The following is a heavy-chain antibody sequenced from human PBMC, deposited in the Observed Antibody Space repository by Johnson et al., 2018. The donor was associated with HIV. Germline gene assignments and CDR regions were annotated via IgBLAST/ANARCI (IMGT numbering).Heavy chain of an antibody. V-gene: IGHV3-7*05. CDR3: ARDTWIFGVVIERSDI. D-gene: IGHD3-3*01. CDR2: IKQDGSEK. J-gene: IGHJ3*02. Sequence: VQLVESGGGLVQPGGSLRLSCAASGFTFSSYWMSWVRQAPGKGLEWVANIKQDGSEKYYVDSVKGRFTISRDNAKNSLYLQMNSLRAEDTAVYYCARDTWIFGVVIERSDIWGQGTMVTVSS. CDR1: GFTFSSYW.